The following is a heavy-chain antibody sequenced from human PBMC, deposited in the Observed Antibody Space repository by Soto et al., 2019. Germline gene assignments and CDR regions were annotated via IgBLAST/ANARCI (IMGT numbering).Heavy chain of an antibody. CDR2: ISAYNGNT. V-gene: IGHV1-18*01. Sequence: QVQLVQYGAEVKKPGASVKVSSNASGYTFTSYGISWVRHAAVQGLEWMGWISAYNGNTNYAQKLQGRVTMTTDTSTSTAYLELRSLRSDHTAVYYCASNYYGSGNTDNWFDAWGQGTLVTVSS. CDR1: GYTFTSYG. J-gene: IGHJ5*02. CDR3: ASNYYGSGNTDNWFDA. D-gene: IGHD3-10*01.